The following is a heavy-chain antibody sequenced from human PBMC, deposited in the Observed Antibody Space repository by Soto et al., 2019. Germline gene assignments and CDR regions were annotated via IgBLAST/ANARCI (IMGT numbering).Heavy chain of an antibody. V-gene: IGHV3-30*18. CDR1: GFTLSSYG. D-gene: IGHD1-26*01. Sequence: QVQLVESGGGVVQPGRSLRLSCAAAGFTLSSYGMHWVRQAPGKGLEWVEVIPDDGSKKYYADSVKGRFSISRDNPKNTLFLQMNSLRVEDTAVYYCAKVGDVYNSFFDYWGQGTLGTVAS. J-gene: IGHJ4*02. CDR2: IPDDGSKK. CDR3: AKVGDVYNSFFDY.